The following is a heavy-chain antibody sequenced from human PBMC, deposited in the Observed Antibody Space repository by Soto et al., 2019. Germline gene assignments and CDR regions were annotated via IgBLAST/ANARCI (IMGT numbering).Heavy chain of an antibody. Sequence: PGGSLRLSCAASGFTFSSYAMSWVRQVPGKGLEWVSAISGSGGSTYYADSVKGRFTISRDNSKNTLYLQMNSLRAEDTAVYYCAKDLGVWSGYYTHPEYFQHWGQGTLVTVSS. CDR2: ISGSGGST. J-gene: IGHJ1*01. D-gene: IGHD3-3*01. V-gene: IGHV3-23*01. CDR1: GFTFSSYA. CDR3: AKDLGVWSGYYTHPEYFQH.